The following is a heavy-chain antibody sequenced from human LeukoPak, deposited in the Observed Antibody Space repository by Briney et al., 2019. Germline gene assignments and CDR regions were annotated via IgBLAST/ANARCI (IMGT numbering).Heavy chain of an antibody. CDR2: MYYSGST. J-gene: IGHJ4*02. Sequence: SETLSLTCTVSGGSISSYYWGWIRQPPGKGLEWIGSMYYSGSTYYNPSLKSRVTISINTSKNQFSLKLTSVTAADTAVYYCARAGGSGLIDYWGQGTLVTVSS. CDR3: ARAGGSGLIDY. CDR1: GGSISSYY. D-gene: IGHD6-19*01. V-gene: IGHV4-39*07.